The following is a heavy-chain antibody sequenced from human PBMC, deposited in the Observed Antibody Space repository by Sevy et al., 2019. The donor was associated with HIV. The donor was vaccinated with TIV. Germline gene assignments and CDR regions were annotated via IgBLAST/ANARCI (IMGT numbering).Heavy chain of an antibody. D-gene: IGHD2-2*01. J-gene: IGHJ4*02. V-gene: IGHV3-23*01. CDR3: AREGCSRPHDY. Sequence: GGSLRLSCAASGFTFSSYAMSWVRQPPGKGLEWVATFSFGCGKINYADSVKGRFTISRDNSKNTLFLQMNRLRAEDTAVCYCAREGCSRPHDYWGQGTLVTVSS. CDR2: FSFGCGKI. CDR1: GFTFSSYA.